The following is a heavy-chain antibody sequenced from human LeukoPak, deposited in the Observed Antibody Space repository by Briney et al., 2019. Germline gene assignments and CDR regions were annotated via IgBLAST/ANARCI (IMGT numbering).Heavy chain of an antibody. CDR2: ISWNSGNI. J-gene: IGHJ4*02. CDR1: GFTFDDYA. CDR3: ARGGGYCSSTSCYGFDY. D-gene: IGHD2-2*01. Sequence: PGRSLRLSCAASGFTFDDYAMHWVRQAPGKGLEWVSGISWNSGNIGQADSVKGRFTISRDNAKNSLYLQMNSLRAEDTALYYCARGGGYCSSTSCYGFDYWGQGTLVTVSS. V-gene: IGHV3-9*01.